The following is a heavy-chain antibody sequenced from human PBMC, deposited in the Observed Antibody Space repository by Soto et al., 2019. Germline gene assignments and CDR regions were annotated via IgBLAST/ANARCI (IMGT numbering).Heavy chain of an antibody. CDR3: ARQVEDGYSFAYHY. V-gene: IGHV5-51*01. J-gene: IGHJ4*02. CDR1: GYSFAIYW. D-gene: IGHD5-18*01. CDR2: IYPGDSDT. Sequence: PGESLKISCKGSGYSFAIYWIGWVRQMPGKGLEWMGIIYPGDSDTRYSPSFQGQVTISADKSISTAYLHWSSLKASDSAMYYCARQVEDGYSFAYHYWGQGTQVTVSS.